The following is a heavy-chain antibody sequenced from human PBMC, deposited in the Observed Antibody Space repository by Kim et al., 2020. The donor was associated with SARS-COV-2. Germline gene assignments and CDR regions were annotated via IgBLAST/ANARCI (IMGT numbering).Heavy chain of an antibody. V-gene: IGHV3-21*01. CDR3: ARDTAMVYYYYYGMDV. J-gene: IGHJ6*02. Sequence: GGSLRLSCAASGFTFSSYSMNWVRQAPGKGLEWVSSISSSSSYIYYADSVKGRFTISRDNAKNSLYLQMNSLRAEDTAVYYCARDTAMVYYYYYGMDVWGQGTTVTVSS. CDR2: ISSSSSYI. D-gene: IGHD5-18*01. CDR1: GFTFSSYS.